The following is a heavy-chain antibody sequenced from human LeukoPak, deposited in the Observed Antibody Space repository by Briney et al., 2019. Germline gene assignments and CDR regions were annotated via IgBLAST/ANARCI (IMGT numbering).Heavy chain of an antibody. J-gene: IGHJ4*02. V-gene: IGHV4-4*07. D-gene: IGHD6-13*01. Sequence: SETLSLTCTVSGGSISSYYWSWIRQPAGKGLEWIGRIYSTGSTNYNPSLKSRVTMSVDTSKNQFSLRLRSVTAADTAVYYCARQIASAGTAGLDFWGQGALVTVSS. CDR3: ARQIASAGTAGLDF. CDR2: IYSTGST. CDR1: GGSISSYY.